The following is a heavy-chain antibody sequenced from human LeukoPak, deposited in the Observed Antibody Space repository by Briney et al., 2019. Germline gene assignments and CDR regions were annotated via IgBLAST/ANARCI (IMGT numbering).Heavy chain of an antibody. Sequence: SVKVSCKASGGTFSSYAISWVRQAPGQGLEWMGGIIPIFGTANYAQKFQGRVTITADESTSTAYMELSSLRPEDTAVYYCARGKLEDGGYFDYWGQGTLVTVSS. D-gene: IGHD1-1*01. CDR2: IIPIFGTA. J-gene: IGHJ4*02. CDR1: GGTFSSYA. V-gene: IGHV1-69*13. CDR3: ARGKLEDGGYFDY.